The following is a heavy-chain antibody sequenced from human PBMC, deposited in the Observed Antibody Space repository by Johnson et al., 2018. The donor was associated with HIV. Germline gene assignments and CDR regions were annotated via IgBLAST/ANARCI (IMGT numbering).Heavy chain of an antibody. J-gene: IGHJ3*02. D-gene: IGHD4-17*01. V-gene: IGHV3-66*01. CDR3: AKVGGRHDYGDYLGAFDI. CDR1: GFTVSSNY. Sequence: MLLVESGGGLVQPGGSLRLSCAASGFTVSSNYMSWVRQAPGKGLEWVSVIYSGDTTYYADSVKDRFTISRDNSKNTLYLQMNSLRAEDTAVYYCAKVGGRHDYGDYLGAFDIWGQGTMVTVSS. CDR2: IYSGDTT.